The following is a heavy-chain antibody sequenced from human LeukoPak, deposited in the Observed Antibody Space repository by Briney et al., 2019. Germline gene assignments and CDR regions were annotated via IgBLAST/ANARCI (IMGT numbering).Heavy chain of an antibody. Sequence: SETLSLTCTVSGGSISSSSYYWGWIRQPPGKGLEWIGSIYYSGSTYYNPSLKSRVTISVDTSKNQFSLKLSSVTAADTAVYYCARQLQQLVWGYYYYMDVWGKGTTVTVSS. J-gene: IGHJ6*03. CDR2: IYYSGST. V-gene: IGHV4-39*01. CDR1: GGSISSSSYY. D-gene: IGHD6-6*01. CDR3: ARQLQQLVWGYYYYMDV.